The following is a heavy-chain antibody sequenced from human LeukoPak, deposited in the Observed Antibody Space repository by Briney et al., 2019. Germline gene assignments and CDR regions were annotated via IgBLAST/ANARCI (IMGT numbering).Heavy chain of an antibody. J-gene: IGHJ6*03. D-gene: IGHD1-14*01. V-gene: IGHV4-39*01. CDR3: ARLPGSYYYYMDV. CDR1: GGSMSSSSYY. CDR2: ISYSGST. Sequence: PSETLSLTCTVSGGSMSSSSYYWGWIRQPPGKGLEWIGSISYSGSTYYNPSLKSRVTISVDTSKSQFSLKLSSVTAADTAVFYCARLPGSYYYYMDVWGKGTTVTVSS.